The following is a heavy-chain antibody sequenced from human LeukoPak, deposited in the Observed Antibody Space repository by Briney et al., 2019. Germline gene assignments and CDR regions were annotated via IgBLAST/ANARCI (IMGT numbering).Heavy chain of an antibody. D-gene: IGHD3-22*01. CDR1: GVYISSYY. CDR3: ARRVHYYDTSGYSYYFDY. CDR2: IYYSGNT. Sequence: SETLPLTCTGSGVYISSYYWSWVRQPPGKGLEWVGYIYYSGNTNYNPSLKSRVTIRLETSKNHFTLKLSSVTAADTAVYYCARRVHYYDTSGYSYYFDYWGQGTLVTVSS. V-gene: IGHV4-59*08. J-gene: IGHJ4*02.